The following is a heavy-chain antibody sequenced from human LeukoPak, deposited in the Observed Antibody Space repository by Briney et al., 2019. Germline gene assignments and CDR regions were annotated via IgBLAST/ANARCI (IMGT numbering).Heavy chain of an antibody. D-gene: IGHD2-2*01. CDR2: MHTNGNT. CDR1: GVSISSSY. J-gene: IGHJ5*02. Sequence: SETLSLTCTVSGVSISSSYWSWIRQTPGKGLEWIAYMHTNGNTNYNPSLKSRVTISVDTSKNQLSLKLKSVTAADTAVYFCARGSTGQFDPWGQGTLVIVSS. CDR3: ARGSTGQFDP. V-gene: IGHV4-4*09.